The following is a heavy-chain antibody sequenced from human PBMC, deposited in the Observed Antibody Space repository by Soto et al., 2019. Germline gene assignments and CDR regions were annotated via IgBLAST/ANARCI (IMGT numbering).Heavy chain of an antibody. CDR1: GYTFTSYG. V-gene: IGHV1-18*01. Sequence: QVQLVQSGAEVKKPGASVKVSCKASGYTFTSYGISWVRQAPGQGLEWMGWISAYNGNTKYAQKFQGRVTXTXXTSTSTAYMEVRSLRSDDTAVYYCARDAAAGLNDYWGQGTLVTVSS. CDR3: ARDAAAGLNDY. CDR2: ISAYNGNT. D-gene: IGHD6-13*01. J-gene: IGHJ4*02.